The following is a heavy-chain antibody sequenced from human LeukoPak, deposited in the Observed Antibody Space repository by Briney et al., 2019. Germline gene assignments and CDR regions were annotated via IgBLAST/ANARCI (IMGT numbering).Heavy chain of an antibody. CDR3: ARGTYGSEGY. D-gene: IGHD4-17*01. V-gene: IGHV4-38-2*02. Sequence: PSETLSLTCTVSGYSISSGYYWGWIRQPPGKGLEWIGSIYHSGSTYYNPSLKSRVTISVDTSKNQFSLKLSSVTAADTAVYYCARGTYGSEGYWGQGTLVTVSS. CDR2: IYHSGST. J-gene: IGHJ4*02. CDR1: GYSISSGYY.